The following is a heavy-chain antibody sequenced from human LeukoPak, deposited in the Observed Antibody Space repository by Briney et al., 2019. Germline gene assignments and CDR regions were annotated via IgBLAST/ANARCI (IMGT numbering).Heavy chain of an antibody. CDR1: GFTFSSYA. D-gene: IGHD3-16*02. Sequence: GGSLRLSCAASGFTFSSYAMSWVRQAPGKGLEWVSAISGSGGCTYYADSVKGRFTISRDNSKNTLYLQMNSLRAEDTAVYYCAKDGTLYYDYVWGSYRGYYFDYWGQGTLVTVSS. CDR2: ISGSGGCT. CDR3: AKDGTLYYDYVWGSYRGYYFDY. V-gene: IGHV3-23*01. J-gene: IGHJ4*02.